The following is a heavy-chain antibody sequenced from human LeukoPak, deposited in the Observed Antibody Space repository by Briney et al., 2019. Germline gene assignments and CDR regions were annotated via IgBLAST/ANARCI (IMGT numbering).Heavy chain of an antibody. V-gene: IGHV1-69*13. J-gene: IGHJ5*02. D-gene: IGHD3-3*01. CDR1: GGTISSYA. CDR2: IIPIFGTA. Sequence: ASVKVSCKASGGTISSYAISWVRQAPGQGLEWVGGIIPIFGTANYAQKFQGRVTITADESTSTAYMELSSLRSEDTAVYYCARGVLRFLEWFQYNWFDPWGQGTLVTVSS. CDR3: ARGVLRFLEWFQYNWFDP.